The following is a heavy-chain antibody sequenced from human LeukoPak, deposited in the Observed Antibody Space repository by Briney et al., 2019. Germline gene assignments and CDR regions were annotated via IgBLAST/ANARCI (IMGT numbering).Heavy chain of an antibody. Sequence: GGSLRLSCAASGFTFNTYVMSWVRQAPGKGLEWGSGISTSGDSTYYVDSVKGRFTISRDNSKNTLYLQMNNLRVEDKAVYFCVRDLPHITVFGALHYWGQGTLVTVSS. V-gene: IGHV3-23*01. CDR2: ISTSGDST. CDR1: GFTFNTYV. CDR3: VRDLPHITVFGALHY. D-gene: IGHD3-3*01. J-gene: IGHJ4*02.